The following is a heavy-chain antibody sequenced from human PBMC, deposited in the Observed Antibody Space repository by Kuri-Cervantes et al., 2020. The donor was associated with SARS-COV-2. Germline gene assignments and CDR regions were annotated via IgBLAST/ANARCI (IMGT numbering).Heavy chain of an antibody. CDR3: ARNLETYDFWSGEPDY. J-gene: IGHJ4*02. Sequence: GGSLRLSCAASGFTFSSYAMHWARQAPGKGLEWVAVISYDGSNKYYADSVKGRFTISRDNSKNTLYLQMNSLRAEDTAVYYCARNLETYDFWSGEPDYWGQGTLVTVSS. CDR1: GFTFSSYA. CDR2: ISYDGSNK. D-gene: IGHD3-3*01. V-gene: IGHV3-30-3*01.